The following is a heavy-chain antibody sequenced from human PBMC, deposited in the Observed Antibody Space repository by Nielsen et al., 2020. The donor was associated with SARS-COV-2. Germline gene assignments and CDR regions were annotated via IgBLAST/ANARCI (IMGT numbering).Heavy chain of an antibody. Sequence: GGSLRLSCAASGFSFSSYAMNWVRQLPGKGLEWVPVLSGGGGSTYYIDSVKGRFTISRDNSKNTLYLQMKSLRAEDTALYYCVKGLPGYSSSWYDYWGQGTLVTVSS. J-gene: IGHJ4*02. D-gene: IGHD6-13*01. CDR1: GFSFSSYA. CDR2: LSGGGGST. V-gene: IGHV3-23*01. CDR3: VKGLPGYSSSWYDY.